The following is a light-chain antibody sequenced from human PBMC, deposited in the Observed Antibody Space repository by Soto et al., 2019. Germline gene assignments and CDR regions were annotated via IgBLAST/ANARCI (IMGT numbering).Light chain of an antibody. CDR1: SSDVGGYNY. CDR3: SSYTGTNVI. CDR2: DVN. Sequence: QSALTQPPSASGSPGQSVTISCTGTSSDVGGYNYVSWYRQDPGKAPKLIIYDVNQRPSGVPDRFSGSKSGSTASLTVSGLQAEDEANYYCSSYTGTNVIFGGGTKLTVL. J-gene: IGLJ2*01. V-gene: IGLV2-8*01.